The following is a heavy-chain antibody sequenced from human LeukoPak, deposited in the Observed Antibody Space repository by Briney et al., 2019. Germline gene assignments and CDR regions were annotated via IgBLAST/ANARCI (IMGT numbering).Heavy chain of an antibody. CDR1: GGTFSSYA. Sequence: SVKVSCKASGGTFSSYAISWVRQAPGQGLEWMGGIIPIFGTANYAPKFQGRVTITADESTSTAYMELSSLRSEDTAVFYCARDSALYCSSTSCLQDFQHWGQGTLVTVSS. CDR2: IIPIFGTA. D-gene: IGHD2-2*01. CDR3: ARDSALYCSSTSCLQDFQH. V-gene: IGHV1-69*13. J-gene: IGHJ1*01.